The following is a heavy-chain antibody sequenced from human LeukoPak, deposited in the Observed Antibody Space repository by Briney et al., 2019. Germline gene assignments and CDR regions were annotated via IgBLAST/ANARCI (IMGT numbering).Heavy chain of an antibody. V-gene: IGHV4-34*01. Sequence: SETLSLTCAVYGGSFSGYYWSWIRQPLGKGLEWIGEINHSGSTNYNPSLKSRVTISVDTSKNQFSLKLSSVTAADTAVYYCARGGRLRYFDWFKPTDGSYYGMDVWGQGTTVTVSS. D-gene: IGHD3-9*01. CDR2: INHSGST. J-gene: IGHJ6*02. CDR3: ARGGRLRYFDWFKPTDGSYYGMDV. CDR1: GGSFSGYY.